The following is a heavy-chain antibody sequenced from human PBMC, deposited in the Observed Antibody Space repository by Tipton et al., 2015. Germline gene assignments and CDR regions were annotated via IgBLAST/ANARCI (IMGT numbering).Heavy chain of an antibody. Sequence: TLSLTCAVSGYSISSSFWWSWVRQPPGKGLEWIAEIYHSGSTNYNPSLKSRVTISVDTSKNQFSLRLNSVTAADTAVYYCARHGAGTTIIDYWGQGSLVTVSS. J-gene: IGHJ4*02. CDR3: ARHGAGTTIIDY. V-gene: IGHV4-4*02. D-gene: IGHD1-1*01. CDR2: IYHSGST. CDR1: GYSISSSFW.